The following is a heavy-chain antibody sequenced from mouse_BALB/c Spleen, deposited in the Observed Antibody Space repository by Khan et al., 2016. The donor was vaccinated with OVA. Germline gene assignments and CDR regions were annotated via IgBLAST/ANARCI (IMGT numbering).Heavy chain of an antibody. J-gene: IGHJ2*01. CDR2: IYPGNSDT. CDR1: GYTFTSYW. Sequence: VQLQQSGTVLVRPGASVKMSCKASGYTFTSYWMHWVKQRPGQGLEWIGAIYPGNSDTNYNQKFKGKATLTAVTSTSTAYMELNSLTNEDSAVYYCTRNGFGNYEGLDYWGQGTTLTVSS. V-gene: IGHV1-5*01. CDR3: TRNGFGNYEGLDY. D-gene: IGHD2-1*01.